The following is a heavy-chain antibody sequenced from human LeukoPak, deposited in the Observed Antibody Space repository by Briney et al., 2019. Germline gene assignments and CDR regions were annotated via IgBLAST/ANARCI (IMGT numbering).Heavy chain of an antibody. Sequence: PGGSLRLSCAASGFTFSRYWMSWVRQAPGKELEWVANINQDGSGSYYVDSVKGRFTISRDNAKNSLFLQLTTLRVDDTAVYYCARADHHSIDYWGQGTLVTVSS. V-gene: IGHV3-7*01. J-gene: IGHJ4*02. CDR2: INQDGSGS. CDR1: GFTFSRYW. CDR3: ARADHHSIDY.